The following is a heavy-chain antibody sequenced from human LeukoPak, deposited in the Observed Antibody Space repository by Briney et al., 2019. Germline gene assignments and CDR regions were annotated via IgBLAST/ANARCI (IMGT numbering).Heavy chain of an antibody. J-gene: IGHJ4*02. D-gene: IGHD6-13*01. CDR3: ARHHSSSWYEGEFDY. Sequence: PSETLSLTCTVSGGSISSYYWSWIRQPPGKGLEWIGSIYYSGSTYYNPSLKSRVTISVDTSKNQFSLKLSSVTAADTAVYYCARHHSSSWYEGEFDYWGQGTLVTVSS. CDR2: IYYSGST. CDR1: GGSISSYY. V-gene: IGHV4-59*05.